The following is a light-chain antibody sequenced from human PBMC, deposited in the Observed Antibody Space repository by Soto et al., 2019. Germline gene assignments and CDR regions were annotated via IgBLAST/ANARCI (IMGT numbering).Light chain of an antibody. V-gene: IGKV3-20*01. CDR2: GAS. CDR1: QSVSSSY. Sequence: EIVLTQSPGTLSLSPGERATLSCRASQSVSSSYLAWDQQKPGQAPRLLIYGASSRATGIPDRFSGSGSGTDFTLTISRLEAEDFAVYYCQQYGSSPTFGQGTKVEIK. CDR3: QQYGSSPT. J-gene: IGKJ1*01.